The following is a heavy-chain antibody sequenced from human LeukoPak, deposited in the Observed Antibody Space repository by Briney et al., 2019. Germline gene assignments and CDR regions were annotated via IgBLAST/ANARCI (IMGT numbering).Heavy chain of an antibody. J-gene: IGHJ4*02. CDR3: AKDVDASATNTPFDH. Sequence: GRSLRLSCTASGFTFEDYAMHWVRQVPGKGLEWVSHISWNGHRVVYADSVRGRFTISRDNARNSLCLQMNSLRGEDTAFYYCAKDVDASATNTPFDHWGRGTLVTVSS. CDR1: GFTFEDYA. D-gene: IGHD4-11*01. V-gene: IGHV3-9*01. CDR2: ISWNGHRV.